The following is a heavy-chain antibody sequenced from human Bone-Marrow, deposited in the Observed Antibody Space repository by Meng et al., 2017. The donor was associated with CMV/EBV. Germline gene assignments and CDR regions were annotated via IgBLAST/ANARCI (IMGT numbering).Heavy chain of an antibody. Sequence: GESLKISCATSGFTFTYYAMHWVRQAPGKGLEWVSAISGSGGSTYYADSVKGRFTISRDNSKNTLYLQMNSLRAEDTAVYYCAKGVGVVVPAARYFQHWGQATLVTVSS. V-gene: IGHV3-23*01. J-gene: IGHJ1*01. CDR3: AKGVGVVVPAARYFQH. CDR1: GFTFTYYA. CDR2: ISGSGGST. D-gene: IGHD2-2*01.